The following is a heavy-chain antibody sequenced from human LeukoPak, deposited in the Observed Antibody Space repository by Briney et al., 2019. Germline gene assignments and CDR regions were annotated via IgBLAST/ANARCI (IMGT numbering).Heavy chain of an antibody. Sequence: GGSLRLSCAASGLTFSSYSMNWVRQAPGKGLEWVSFISSSSSTIYYADSVKGRFTISRDNAKNSLYLQMNSLRAEDTAVYYCARDRGGSYSAIDYWGQGTLVTVSS. V-gene: IGHV3-48*04. CDR1: GLTFSSYS. CDR3: ARDRGGSYSAIDY. D-gene: IGHD1-26*01. J-gene: IGHJ4*02. CDR2: ISSSSSTI.